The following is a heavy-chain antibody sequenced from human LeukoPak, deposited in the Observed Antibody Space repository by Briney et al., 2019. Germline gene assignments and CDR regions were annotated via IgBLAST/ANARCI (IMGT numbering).Heavy chain of an antibody. D-gene: IGHD1-14*01. CDR1: GFTFSSYG. CDR2: ISYDGSNK. Sequence: GGSLRLSCAASGFTFSSYGMHWVRQAPGKGLEWVAVISYDGSNKYYADSVKSRFTISRDNSKNTLYLQMNSLRAEDTAVYYCAKDLPDLGGMDVWGQGTTVTVSS. J-gene: IGHJ6*02. V-gene: IGHV3-30*18. CDR3: AKDLPDLGGMDV.